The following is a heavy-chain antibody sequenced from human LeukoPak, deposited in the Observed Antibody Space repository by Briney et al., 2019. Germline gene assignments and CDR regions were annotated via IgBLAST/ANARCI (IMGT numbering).Heavy chain of an antibody. J-gene: IGHJ4*02. CDR1: GGSFSGYY. D-gene: IGHD2-2*01. Sequence: PSETLSLTCAVYGGSFSGYYWSWTRQPPGKGLEWIGEINHSGSTNYNPSLKSRVTISVDTSKNQFSLKLSSVTAADTAVYYCASWDCSSTSCYLGYWGQGTLVTVSS. CDR3: ASWDCSSTSCYLGY. V-gene: IGHV4-34*01. CDR2: INHSGST.